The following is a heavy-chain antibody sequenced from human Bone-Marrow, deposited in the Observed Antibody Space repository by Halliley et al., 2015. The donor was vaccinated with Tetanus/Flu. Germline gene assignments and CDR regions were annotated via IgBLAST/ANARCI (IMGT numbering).Heavy chain of an antibody. Sequence: PGQGLEWMGWISTSPGNKNYSPKFQGRVTMTTDTSTSTAYMDLRSLRSDDTAVYYCASGLHLDFWGQGTLVTVSS. CDR3: ASGLHLDF. V-gene: IGHV1-18*01. D-gene: IGHD3-10*01. CDR2: ISTSPGNK. J-gene: IGHJ4*02.